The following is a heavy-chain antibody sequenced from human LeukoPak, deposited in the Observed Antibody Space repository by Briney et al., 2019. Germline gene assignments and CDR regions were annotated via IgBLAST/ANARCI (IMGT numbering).Heavy chain of an antibody. CDR1: GFTFSSYS. V-gene: IGHV3-21*01. CDR3: AREITMVRGVIDYYGMDV. D-gene: IGHD3-10*01. J-gene: IGHJ6*02. Sequence: PGGSLRLSCAASGFTFSSYSMNWVRQAPGKGLEWVSSIGSSSSYIYYADSVKGRFTISRDNAKNSLYLQMNSLRAEDTAVYYCAREITMVRGVIDYYGMDVWGQGTTVTVSS. CDR2: IGSSSSYI.